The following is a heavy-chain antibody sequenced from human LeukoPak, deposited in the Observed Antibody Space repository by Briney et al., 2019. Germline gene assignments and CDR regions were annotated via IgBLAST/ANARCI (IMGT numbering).Heavy chain of an antibody. D-gene: IGHD4-17*01. V-gene: IGHV6-1*01. CDR3: ARVGDYGDYHPFDY. J-gene: IGHJ4*02. CDR2: TYYRSKWYN. CDR1: GDSVSSNSAA. Sequence: SQTLSLTCAISGDSVSSNSAAWNWIRQSPSRGLEWLGRTYYRSKWYNDYAVSVKSRITINPDTSKNQFSPQLNSVTPEDTAVYYCARVGDYGDYHPFDYWGQGTLVTVSS.